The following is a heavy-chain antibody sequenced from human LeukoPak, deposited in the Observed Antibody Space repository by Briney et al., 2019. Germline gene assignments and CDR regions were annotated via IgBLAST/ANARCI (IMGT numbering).Heavy chain of an antibody. CDR1: GFTFSDHY. D-gene: IGHD6-13*01. V-gene: IGHV3-72*01. J-gene: IGHJ4*02. CDR2: SRNKANSYTT. CDR3: ARVRTIAADGGNDY. Sequence: GGSLRLSCAASGFTFSDHYMDWVRQAPGKGLEWVGRSRNKANSYTTEYAASVKGRFTISRDDSKNSLYLQMNSLKTEDTAVYYCARVRTIAADGGNDYWGQGTLVTVSS.